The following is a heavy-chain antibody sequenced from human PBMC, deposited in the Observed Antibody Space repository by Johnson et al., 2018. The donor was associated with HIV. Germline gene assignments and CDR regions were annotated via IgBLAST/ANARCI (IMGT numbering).Heavy chain of an antibody. CDR3: ARRSGITMISGDAFDI. V-gene: IGHV3-20*04. D-gene: IGHD3-22*01. CDR1: GFTVSSNY. Sequence: VQLVESGGGLVQPGGSLRLSCAASGFTVSSNYMSWVRQAPGKGLEWVSGVNWNGDSTGSADSVKGRFTISRDNAKNSLYLQMNSLRAEDTALYYCARRSGITMISGDAFDIWGQGTMVTVSS. J-gene: IGHJ3*02. CDR2: VNWNGDST.